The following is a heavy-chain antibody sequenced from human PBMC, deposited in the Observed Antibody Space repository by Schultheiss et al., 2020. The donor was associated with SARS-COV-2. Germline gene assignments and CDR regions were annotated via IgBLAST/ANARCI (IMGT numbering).Heavy chain of an antibody. V-gene: IGHV3-72*01. CDR2: IRNKANSYTT. D-gene: IGHD5-18*01. J-gene: IGHJ3*02. CDR3: AREQIAMVAFDI. CDR1: RFTVSSNY. Sequence: GGSLRLSCAASRFTVSSNYMSWVRQAPGKGLEWVGRIRNKANSYTTDPAASVKGRFTISRDDSKNSLFLQMNSLKTEDTAVYYCAREQIAMVAFDIWGQGTMVTVSS.